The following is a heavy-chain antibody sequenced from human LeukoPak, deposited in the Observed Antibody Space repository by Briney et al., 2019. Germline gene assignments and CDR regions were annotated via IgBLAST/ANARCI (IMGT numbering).Heavy chain of an antibody. D-gene: IGHD3-10*01. Sequence: GGSLRLSCAASGFTFSSYAMHWVRQAPGKGLEWVAVISYDGSNKYYADSVKGRFTISRDNPKNRLDLQMSSLRVDDTAVCYCARAARGFDTWGQGTLVTVSS. CDR3: ARAARGFDT. CDR2: ISYDGSNK. J-gene: IGHJ5*02. CDR1: GFTFSSYA. V-gene: IGHV3-30*14.